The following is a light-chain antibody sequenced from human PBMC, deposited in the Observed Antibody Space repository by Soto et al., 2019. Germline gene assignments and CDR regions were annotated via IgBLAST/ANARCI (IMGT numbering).Light chain of an antibody. V-gene: IGKV3-20*01. CDR2: GAS. J-gene: IGKJ5*01. Sequence: EIVLTQSPGTLSLSPSERATLSCRASQSVNSEYLAWYQQKPGQAPRLLIYGASIRATGIPDRFSGSGSGTDFTLSISRLEPEDFASYYCQQYGSSPITFGQGTRLEI. CDR1: QSVNSEY. CDR3: QQYGSSPIT.